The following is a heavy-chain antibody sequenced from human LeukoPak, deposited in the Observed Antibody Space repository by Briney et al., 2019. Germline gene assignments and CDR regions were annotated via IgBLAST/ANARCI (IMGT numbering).Heavy chain of an antibody. CDR3: ALYSSTWY. V-gene: IGHV1-46*01. CDR1: GYTFTTYY. Sequence: ASVKVSCKASGYTFTTYYIHWVRQVPGQGLEWMGIINPTGGSTTYAQKFQGRVTMTRDTSTSTVFMEVNSLRSEDTAVYYCALYSSTWYWGQGTLVTVSS. CDR2: INPTGGST. D-gene: IGHD6-13*01. J-gene: IGHJ4*02.